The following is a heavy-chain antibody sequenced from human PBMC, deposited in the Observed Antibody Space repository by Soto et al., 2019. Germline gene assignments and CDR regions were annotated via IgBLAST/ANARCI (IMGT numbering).Heavy chain of an antibody. CDR1: GYTFINYG. CDR2: INGYNGNT. D-gene: IGHD4-4*01. CDR3: ARGDSPVQFDY. Sequence: QVQLVQSGAEMRKPGASVKVSCKTSGYTFINYGISWVRQAPGQRLAWMGWINGYNGNTNYAQNFQGRVAMTTDTSTSTVYMELRNLRSDDTAVYYCARGDSPVQFDYWGQGTLVTVSS. V-gene: IGHV1-18*01. J-gene: IGHJ4*02.